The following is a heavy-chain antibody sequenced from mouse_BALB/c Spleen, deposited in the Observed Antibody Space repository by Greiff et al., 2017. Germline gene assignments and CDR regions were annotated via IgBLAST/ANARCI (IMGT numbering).Heavy chain of an antibody. V-gene: IGHV1-7*01. J-gene: IGHJ1*01. Sequence: QVQLQQPGAELVKPGASVKLSCKASGYTFTSYWMHWVKQRPGQGLEWIGYINPSTGYTEYNQKFKDKATLTADKSSSTAYMQLSSLTSEDSAVYYCARGYFDVWGAGTTVTVSS. CDR2: INPSTGYT. CDR1: GYTFTSYW. CDR3: ARGYFDV.